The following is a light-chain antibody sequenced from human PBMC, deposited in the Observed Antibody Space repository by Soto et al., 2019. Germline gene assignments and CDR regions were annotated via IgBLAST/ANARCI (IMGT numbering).Light chain of an antibody. CDR1: SSDVGGYNY. J-gene: IGLJ2*01. Sequence: QSALTQPASVSGSPGQSITISCTGTSSDVGGYNYVSWYQQHPGKAPKLMINDVSNRPSGVSNRLSGSKSGNTASLTISGLQAEDEADYYCSSYTSSSTVVFGGGTKVTVL. CDR3: SSYTSSSTVV. CDR2: DVS. V-gene: IGLV2-14*01.